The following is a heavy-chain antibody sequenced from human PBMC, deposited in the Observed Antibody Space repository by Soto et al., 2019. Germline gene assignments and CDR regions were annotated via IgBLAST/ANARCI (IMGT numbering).Heavy chain of an antibody. CDR2: IRSKPNNYAT. V-gene: IGHV3-73*02. CDR3: AGDFYYNMAV. J-gene: IGHJ6*02. Sequence: EVQLVESGGGLVHPGGSLKLSCAASGFPFNGSAMHWVRQASGKGLEWVGRIRSKPNNYATAYAASLKGRFTISRDDSKNTAYLQMTSLKTEDTAVYYCAGDFYYNMAVWGQGTTVTVSS. CDR1: GFPFNGSA.